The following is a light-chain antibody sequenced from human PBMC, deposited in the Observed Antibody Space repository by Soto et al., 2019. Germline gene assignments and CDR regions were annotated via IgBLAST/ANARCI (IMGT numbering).Light chain of an antibody. CDR3: AVWDDSLSGWV. CDR2: RNN. CDR1: SSNIGSNY. J-gene: IGLJ3*02. V-gene: IGLV1-47*01. Sequence: QLVLTQPPSASGTPGQRVTISCSGSSSNIGSNYVYWYQQLPGTAPKLLIYRNNQRPSGVPDRFSGSKSGTSASLAISGLRSEDEADYYCAVWDDSLSGWVFGGGTKLTVL.